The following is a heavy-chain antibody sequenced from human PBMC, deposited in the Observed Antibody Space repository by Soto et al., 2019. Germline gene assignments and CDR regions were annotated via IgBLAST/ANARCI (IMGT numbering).Heavy chain of an antibody. J-gene: IGHJ5*02. CDR2: FGGDFINT. CDR1: GFTLNNHA. Sequence: PGGSLRLSCAASGFTLNNHAMHWVRQSPGEGLEWVSGFGGDFINTRYADSVRGRFTISRDTSKNTLSLQMDSLRAEDTAIYYSVKEGRLAVGGLDLWGQGALVTVSS. V-gene: IGHV3-23*01. CDR3: VKEGRLAVGGLDL. D-gene: IGHD3-10*01.